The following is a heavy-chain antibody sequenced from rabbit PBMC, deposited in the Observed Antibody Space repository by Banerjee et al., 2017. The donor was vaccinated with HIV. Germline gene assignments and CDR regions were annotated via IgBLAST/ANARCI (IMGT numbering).Heavy chain of an antibody. D-gene: IGHD2-1*01. CDR3: ARDLYDDYDSDFNL. Sequence: QEQLVESGGGLVQPGGSLKLSCKASGFDFSSYGVSWVRQAPGKGLEWIGYIDPVFRSTYYASWVNGRFTISSHNAQNTLYLQLNSLTAADTATYFCARDLYDDYDSDFNLWGQGTLVTVS. CDR1: GFDFSSYG. V-gene: IGHV1S47*01. J-gene: IGHJ4*01. CDR2: IDPVFRST.